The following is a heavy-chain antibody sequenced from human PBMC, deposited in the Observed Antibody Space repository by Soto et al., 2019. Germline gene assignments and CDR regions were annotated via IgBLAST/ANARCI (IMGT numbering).Heavy chain of an antibody. CDR3: ARDLKGSGSYYNVLGYYYYYGMDV. J-gene: IGHJ6*02. CDR2: IYHSGST. V-gene: IGHV4-4*02. Sequence: SETLSLTCAVSGGSISSSNWWSWVRQPPGKGLEWIGEIYHSGSTNYNPSLKSRVTISVDKSKNQFSLKLSSVTAADTAVYYCARDLKGSGSYYNVLGYYYYYGMDVWGQGTTVTVS. CDR1: GGSISSSNW. D-gene: IGHD3-10*01.